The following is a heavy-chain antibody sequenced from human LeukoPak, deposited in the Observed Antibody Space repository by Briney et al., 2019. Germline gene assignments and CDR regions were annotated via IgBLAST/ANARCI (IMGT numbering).Heavy chain of an antibody. CDR3: ARGRTTLNY. CDR1: GGSISSGDYY. J-gene: IGHJ4*02. CDR2: INHSGST. Sequence: SETLSLTCTVSGGSISSGDYYWSWIRQPPGKGLEWIGEINHSGSTNYNPSLKSRVTISVDTSKNQFSLKLSSVTAADTAVYYCARGRTTLNYWGQGTLVTVSS. V-gene: IGHV4-39*07. D-gene: IGHD2/OR15-2a*01.